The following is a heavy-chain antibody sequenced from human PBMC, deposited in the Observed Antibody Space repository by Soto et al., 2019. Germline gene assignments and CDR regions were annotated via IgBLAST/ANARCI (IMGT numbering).Heavy chain of an antibody. J-gene: IGHJ4*02. CDR1: GYTFTHYY. D-gene: IGHD6-13*01. V-gene: IGHV1-46*01. CDR2: INPASGST. Sequence: QVQLVQSGAEVKKPGASVKVSCRTSGYTFTHYYIHWVRQAPGQGLEWLGIINPASGSTNYAQDCKGRVTLSMDTSTTTVYMELSGLRAEDTAIFYCARDLAAGEHWGQGTLVSVSS. CDR3: ARDLAAGEH.